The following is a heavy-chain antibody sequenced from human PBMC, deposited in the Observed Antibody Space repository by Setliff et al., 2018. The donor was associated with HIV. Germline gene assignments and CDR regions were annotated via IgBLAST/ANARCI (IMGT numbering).Heavy chain of an antibody. D-gene: IGHD3-16*02. Sequence: ASVKVSCKASGGTFSSYAISWVRQAPGQGLEWMGGIIPIFGTANYAQKFQGRVTVTADESTSTAYMELSSLRSEDTAVYYCAYYYDYVWGSYRPYYYYYYMDVWGKGTTVTVSS. CDR2: IIPIFGTA. CDR1: GGTFSSYA. J-gene: IGHJ6*03. CDR3: AYYYDYVWGSYRPYYYYYYMDV. V-gene: IGHV1-69*13.